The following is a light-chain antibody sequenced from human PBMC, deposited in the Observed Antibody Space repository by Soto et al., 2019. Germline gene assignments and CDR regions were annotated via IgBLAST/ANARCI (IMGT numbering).Light chain of an antibody. Sequence: DNRMTQSPSSLSASVGDRVTITCRASQGISVYLAWYQQKPGNIPKLLIFASSTLQSGVPSRFSGSGSGTDFTLTISSLQPEDVATYFCQKYDRAPFTFGPGTKVDIK. CDR3: QKYDRAPFT. V-gene: IGKV1-27*01. CDR1: QGISVY. CDR2: ASS. J-gene: IGKJ3*01.